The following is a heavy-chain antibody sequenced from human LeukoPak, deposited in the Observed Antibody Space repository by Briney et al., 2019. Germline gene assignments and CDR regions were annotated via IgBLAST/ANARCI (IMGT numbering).Heavy chain of an antibody. V-gene: IGHV3-30*02. Sequence: GGSLRLSCAASGFTFSGYDMHWVRQAPGKGLEGVAFIRYDGSNKYYTESVKGRFTISRDNSKNTLYLKMNSLKPEATAVYYCASASAIDYWGLGTLVTVSS. J-gene: IGHJ4*02. CDR2: IRYDGSNK. CDR3: ASASAIDY. CDR1: GFTFSGYD.